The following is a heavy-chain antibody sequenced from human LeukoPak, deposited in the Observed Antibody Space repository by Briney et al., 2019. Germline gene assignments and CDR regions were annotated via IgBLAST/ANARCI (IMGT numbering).Heavy chain of an antibody. D-gene: IGHD5-18*01. V-gene: IGHV3-21*01. CDR1: GFTFSSYS. CDR2: ISSSSSYI. J-gene: IGHJ4*02. CDR3: AREGGGYSFDFDY. Sequence: GGSLRLSCAASGFTFSSYSMNWVRQAPGKGLEWVSSISSSSSYIYYADSVKGRFTISRDIAKNSLYLQMSSLRAEDTAVYYCAREGGGYSFDFDYWGQGTLVTVSS.